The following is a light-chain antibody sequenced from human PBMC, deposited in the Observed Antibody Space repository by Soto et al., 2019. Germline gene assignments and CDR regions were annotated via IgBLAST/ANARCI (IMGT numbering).Light chain of an antibody. CDR1: SGHSSYA. V-gene: IGLV4-69*01. Sequence: QLVLTQSPSASASLGASVKLPCTLSSGHSSYAIAWHQQQPEKGPRYLMKLNSDGSHSKGDGIPDRFSGSSSGAERYLTISSLQSEDEADYYCQTWGTGIPWVCGGGTKLTVL. CDR3: QTWGTGIPWV. CDR2: LNSDGSH. J-gene: IGLJ3*02.